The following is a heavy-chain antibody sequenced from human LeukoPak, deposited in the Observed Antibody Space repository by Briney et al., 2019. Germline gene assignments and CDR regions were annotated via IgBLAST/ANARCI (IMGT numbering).Heavy chain of an antibody. Sequence: GGSLRLSCAASRFSFSSYWMSWVRQAPGKGLEWVANIKQDGSEKYYVDSVKGRFTISRDNAKNSLYLQMNSLRAEDTAVYYCARVEGRDRYYFDYWGQGTLVTVSS. CDR1: RFSFSSYW. J-gene: IGHJ4*02. D-gene: IGHD3-3*01. V-gene: IGHV3-7*01. CDR2: IKQDGSEK. CDR3: ARVEGRDRYYFDY.